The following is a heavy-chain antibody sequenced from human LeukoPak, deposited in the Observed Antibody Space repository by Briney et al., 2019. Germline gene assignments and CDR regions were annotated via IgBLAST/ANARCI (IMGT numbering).Heavy chain of an antibody. CDR3: ARASSSWYRGDYYYMDV. D-gene: IGHD6-13*01. Sequence: PSETLSLTCTVSGASISSYYWSWIRQPPGKGLEYIGYIYYSGSTNYNPSLESRVTISVDTSKNQFSLKLSSVTAADTAVYYCARASSSWYRGDYYYMDVWGKGTTVTVSS. CDR1: GASISSYY. CDR2: IYYSGST. V-gene: IGHV4-59*01. J-gene: IGHJ6*03.